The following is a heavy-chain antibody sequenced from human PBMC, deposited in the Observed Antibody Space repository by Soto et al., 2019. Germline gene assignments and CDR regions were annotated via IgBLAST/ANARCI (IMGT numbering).Heavy chain of an antibody. Sequence: GGSLRLSCAASGFTFSSYAMSWVRQAPGKGLEWVSAISGSGGSTYYADSVKGRFTISRDNSKNTLYLQMNSLRAEDTAVYYCAKAGADFWSGYPPRYYYYGMDVWGQGTTVTVSS. CDR2: ISGSGGST. J-gene: IGHJ6*02. CDR3: AKAGADFWSGYPPRYYYYGMDV. V-gene: IGHV3-23*01. CDR1: GFTFSSYA. D-gene: IGHD3-3*01.